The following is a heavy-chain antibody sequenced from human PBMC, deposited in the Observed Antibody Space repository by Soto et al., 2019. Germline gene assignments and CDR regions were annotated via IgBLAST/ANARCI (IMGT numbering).Heavy chain of an antibody. Sequence: QVQLVESGGGVVQPGRSLRLSCAASGFTFSSYAMHWVRQAPGKGLEWVAVISYDGSNKYYADSVKGRFTISRDNSKNTLYLQMNSLRAEATAVYYCARDLIRLAPEYYYYYGMDVWGQGTTVTVSS. J-gene: IGHJ6*02. CDR2: ISYDGSNK. CDR1: GFTFSSYA. CDR3: ARDLIRLAPEYYYYYGMDV. D-gene: IGHD5-12*01. V-gene: IGHV3-30-3*01.